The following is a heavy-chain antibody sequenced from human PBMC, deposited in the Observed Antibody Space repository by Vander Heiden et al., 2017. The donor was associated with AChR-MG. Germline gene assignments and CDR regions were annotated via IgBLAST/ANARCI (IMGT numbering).Heavy chain of an antibody. V-gene: IGHV1-46*02. CDR3: ARDSGSSGSSWYTNYYYGMDV. J-gene: IGHJ6*02. Sequence: QVQLVQSGAEVKKPGASVKVSCKASGYTFNSYYMHWVRQAPGQGLEWMGIINPSGGSTSYAQKFQGRVTMTRDTSTSTVYMELSSLRSEDTAVYYCARDSGSSGSSWYTNYYYGMDVWGQGTTVTVSS. CDR1: GYTFNSYY. CDR2: INPSGGST. D-gene: IGHD6-13*01.